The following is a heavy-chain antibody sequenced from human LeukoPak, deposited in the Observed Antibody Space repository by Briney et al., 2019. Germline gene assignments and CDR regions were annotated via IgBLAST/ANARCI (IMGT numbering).Heavy chain of an antibody. V-gene: IGHV4-38-2*02. CDR3: ARDKYTTSSGASSEFDY. Sequence: PSETLSLTCTVSGYSISSGYYWAWIRQPPGKGLEWIGSIYHSGSTYYNPSLKSRVTTSVDRSRNQFSLKMTSVTAADTAVFYCARDKYTTSSGASSEFDYWGQGTLVIVSS. CDR2: IYHSGST. D-gene: IGHD6-6*01. J-gene: IGHJ4*02. CDR1: GYSISSGYY.